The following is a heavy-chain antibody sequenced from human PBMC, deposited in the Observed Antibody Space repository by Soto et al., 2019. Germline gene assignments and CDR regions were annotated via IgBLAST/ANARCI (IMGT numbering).Heavy chain of an antibody. V-gene: IGHV4-31*03. Sequence: PSETLSLTCSVSGGSIGGGGDYWSWIRQHPGKGLEWIGYIYHSGSTYYNPSLKSRVTISVDTSKNQFSLKLSSVTAADTAVYYCARAVVVPAAITQNYYYYYYMDVWGKGTTVTVSS. D-gene: IGHD2-2*02. J-gene: IGHJ6*03. CDR3: ARAVVVPAAITQNYYYYYYMDV. CDR2: IYHSGST. CDR1: GGSIGGGGDY.